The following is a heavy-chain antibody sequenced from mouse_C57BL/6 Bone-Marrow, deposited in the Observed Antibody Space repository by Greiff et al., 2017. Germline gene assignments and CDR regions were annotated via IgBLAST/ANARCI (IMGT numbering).Heavy chain of an antibody. Sequence: QVQLQQPGAELVRPGSSVKLSCKASGYTFTSYWMDWVKQRPGQGLEWIGNIYPSDSETHYNQKFKDKATLTVDKSSSTAYMQLSSLTSEDSAVYYCARSYGWYYYGSSYYAMDCWGQGASVTVSS. CDR1: GYTFTSYW. J-gene: IGHJ4*01. V-gene: IGHV1-61*01. CDR2: IYPSDSET. D-gene: IGHD1-1*01. CDR3: ARSYGWYYYGSSYYAMDC.